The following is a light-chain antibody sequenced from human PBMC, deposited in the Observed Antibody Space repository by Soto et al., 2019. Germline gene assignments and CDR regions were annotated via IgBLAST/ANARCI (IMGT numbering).Light chain of an antibody. CDR1: SSDVGDYNY. J-gene: IGLJ2*01. V-gene: IGLV2-14*01. CDR2: DVS. Sequence: QSALTQPASVSGSPGQSITISCTGTSSDVGDYNYVSWYQQHPGKAPKLMIYDVSSRPSGVSNRFSGSKSGHTASLTISGLQAEDEAHYYCSSYTRGSTLVVFGGGTKLIVL. CDR3: SSYTRGSTLVV.